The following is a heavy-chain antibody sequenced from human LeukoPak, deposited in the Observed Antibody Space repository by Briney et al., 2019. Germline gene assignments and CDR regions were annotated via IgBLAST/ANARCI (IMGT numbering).Heavy chain of an antibody. V-gene: IGHV3-33*01. D-gene: IGHD3-10*01. J-gene: IGHJ1*01. CDR2: IWYDGSNK. CDR3: ARDPRVRGVIGYFQH. CDR1: GFTFSSYG. Sequence: GRSLRLSCAASGFTFSSYGMHWVRQAPGKGLEWVAVIWYDGSNKYYADSVKGRFTISRDNSKNTLYLQMNSLRAEDTAVYYCARDPRVRGVIGYFQHWGQGTLVTVSS.